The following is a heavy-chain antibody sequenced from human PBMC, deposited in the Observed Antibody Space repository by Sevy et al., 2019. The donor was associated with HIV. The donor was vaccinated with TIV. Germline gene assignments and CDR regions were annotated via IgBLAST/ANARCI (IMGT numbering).Heavy chain of an antibody. CDR3: ARTGNYYDRSGYLYYYYGIDV. J-gene: IGHJ6*02. D-gene: IGHD3-22*01. V-gene: IGHV3-13*01. CDR2: IGTAGDT. CDR1: GFTFSSFD. Sequence: GGSLRFSCAASGFTFSSFDMHWVRQATGKGLEWVSSIGTAGDTYYAGSVKGRFTISREKANNSLYLQMNSLRAGDTAVYYCARTGNYYDRSGYLYYYYGIDVRGQGTTVTVSS.